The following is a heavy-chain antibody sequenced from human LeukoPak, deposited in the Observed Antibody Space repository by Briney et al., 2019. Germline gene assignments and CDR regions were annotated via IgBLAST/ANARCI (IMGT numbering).Heavy chain of an antibody. CDR2: TSYDGTNK. V-gene: IGHV3-30-3*01. J-gene: IGHJ6*02. D-gene: IGHD4-17*01. Sequence: PGGSLRLSCAASGFSFSNYTMHWVRQAPGMGLEWVAVTSYDGTNKYYADSVKGRFTISRDNAKNTLYLQMNSLRPEDTAVYYCAREIAVTLADYGFDVWGQGTTVTVSS. CDR3: AREIAVTLADYGFDV. CDR1: GFSFSNYT.